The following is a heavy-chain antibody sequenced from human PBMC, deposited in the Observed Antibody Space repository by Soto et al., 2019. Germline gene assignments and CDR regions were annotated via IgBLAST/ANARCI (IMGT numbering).Heavy chain of an antibody. CDR1: GFSLSSTRMA. Sequence: QITLKESGPTLVKPTQTLTLTCTFSGFSLSSTRMAVGWIRQPPGKALEWLALIYWDDDKRYSPFLKSRLTLSTDTPKNQVVLTMSNMDPVDTARYYCAHIVVAGLGYYFDYWGQGTLVTVSS. D-gene: IGHD6-19*01. CDR3: AHIVVAGLGYYFDY. CDR2: IYWDDDK. V-gene: IGHV2-5*02. J-gene: IGHJ4*02.